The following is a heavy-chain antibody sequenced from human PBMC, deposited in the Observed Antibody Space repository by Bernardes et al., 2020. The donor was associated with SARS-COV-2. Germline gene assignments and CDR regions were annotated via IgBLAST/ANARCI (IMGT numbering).Heavy chain of an antibody. J-gene: IGHJ3*02. CDR2: INPNSGGT. D-gene: IGHD4-17*01. Sequence: ASVKVSCKASGYTFTGYYMHWVRQAPGQGLEWMGWINPNSGGTNYAQKFQGRVTMTRDTSISTAYMELSRLRSDDTAVYYCTRDGYGDYVNAVDIWGQGTMVTVSS. V-gene: IGHV1-2*02. CDR1: GYTFTGYY. CDR3: TRDGYGDYVNAVDI.